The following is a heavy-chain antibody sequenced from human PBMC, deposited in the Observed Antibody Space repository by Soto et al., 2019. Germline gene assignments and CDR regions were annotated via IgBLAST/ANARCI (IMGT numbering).Heavy chain of an antibody. CDR3: TTDSADIEVVPASFGMDV. CDR1: GITFSNAW. Sequence: EVQLVESGGGLVKPGGSLRLSCAASGITFSNAWMTWGRQAPGKGLEWVGRIESITDGGTTDYAAPVKGRFTISRDDSKDTLYLQMNNLRTEDTAVYHCTTDSADIEVVPASFGMDVWGQGTTVSVSS. J-gene: IGHJ6*01. D-gene: IGHD2-2*01. CDR2: IESITDGGTT. V-gene: IGHV3-15*04.